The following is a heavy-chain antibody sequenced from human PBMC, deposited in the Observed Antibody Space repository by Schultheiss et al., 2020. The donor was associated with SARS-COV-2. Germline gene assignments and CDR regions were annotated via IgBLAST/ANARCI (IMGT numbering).Heavy chain of an antibody. Sequence: SETLSLTCAVYGESFSGYYWSWIRQPPGKGLEWIGEINHSGSTNYNPSLKSRVTISVDTSKNQFSLKLSSVTAADTAVYYCARGGGAYCGGDCLNWFDPWGQGTLVTVSS. J-gene: IGHJ5*02. V-gene: IGHV4-34*01. CDR2: INHSGST. CDR1: GESFSGYY. D-gene: IGHD2-21*02. CDR3: ARGGGAYCGGDCLNWFDP.